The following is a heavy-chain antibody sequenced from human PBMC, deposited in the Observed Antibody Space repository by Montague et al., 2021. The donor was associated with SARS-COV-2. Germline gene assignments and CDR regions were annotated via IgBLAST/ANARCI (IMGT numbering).Heavy chain of an antibody. CDR3: ARGDVEMATIKSGGPFYHFDY. Sequence: SETLPLTCTVSGGSISSYYWSWIRQPPGKGLEWIGYIYYSGSTNYNPSLKSPVTISVDTSKNQFSLKLSPVTAADTAVYYCARGDVEMATIKSGGPFYHFDYWGQGTLVTVSS. D-gene: IGHD5-24*01. CDR2: IYYSGST. CDR1: GGSISSYY. J-gene: IGHJ4*02. V-gene: IGHV4-59*13.